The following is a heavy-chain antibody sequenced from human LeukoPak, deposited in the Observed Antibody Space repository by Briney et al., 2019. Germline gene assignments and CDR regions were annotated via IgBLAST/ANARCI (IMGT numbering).Heavy chain of an antibody. CDR2: ISTSSIYI. CDR1: GFTFSSYA. CDR3: AKGIRQLGNYYYYMDV. V-gene: IGHV3-23*01. Sequence: GGSLRLSCAASGFTFSSYAMSWVRQAPGKGLEWVSSISTSSIYIYYADSVKGRFTMSRDNPKNMLYLQMNSLRAEDTALYYCAKGIRQLGNYYYYMDVWGKGTTVTVSS. D-gene: IGHD7-27*01. J-gene: IGHJ6*03.